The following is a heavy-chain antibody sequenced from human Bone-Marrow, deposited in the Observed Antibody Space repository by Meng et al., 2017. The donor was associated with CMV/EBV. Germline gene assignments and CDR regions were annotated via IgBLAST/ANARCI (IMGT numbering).Heavy chain of an antibody. CDR3: ARGEVSGYDFWSAIRNPYYYYGTDV. J-gene: IGHJ6*02. CDR2: IRSSSSYI. D-gene: IGHD3-3*01. Sequence: GGSLRLSCAASGFTFSSYSMNWVRQAPGKGLEWVSSIRSSSSYIYYADSVKGRFTISRDNAKNSLYLQMNSLRAEDTAVYYCARGEVSGYDFWSAIRNPYYYYGTDVWGQGTTVTVSS. CDR1: GFTFSSYS. V-gene: IGHV3-21*01.